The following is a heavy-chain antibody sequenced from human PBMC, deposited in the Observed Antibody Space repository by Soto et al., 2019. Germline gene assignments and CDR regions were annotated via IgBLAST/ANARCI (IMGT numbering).Heavy chain of an antibody. D-gene: IGHD2-2*01. CDR3: AGGYGSSTSSHHRDSPMDV. Sequence: QVQLVQSGAEVKKPGASVKVSCKASGYTFTSYDINWVRQATGQGLEWMGWMNPNSGNTGYAQKSRGRATRPRNTSISKAYRGRSSRRSEDTAVYYWAGGYGSSTSSHHRDSPMDVWGKGPPVTVP. V-gene: IGHV1-8*01. J-gene: IGHJ6*03. CDR2: MNPNSGNT. CDR1: GYTFTSYD.